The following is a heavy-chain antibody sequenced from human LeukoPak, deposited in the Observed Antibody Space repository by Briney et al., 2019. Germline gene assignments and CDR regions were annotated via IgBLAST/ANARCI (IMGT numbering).Heavy chain of an antibody. CDR3: ARGRGYTDPFGY. J-gene: IGHJ4*02. CDR2: ISSNGGST. CDR1: GFTFSSYA. Sequence: SGGSLRLSCAASGFTFSSYAMHWVRQAPGKGLEYVSAISSNGGSTYYANSVKGRFTISRDSSKNTLYLQMNSLRAEDTAVYYCARGRGYTDPFGYWGQGTLVTVSS. D-gene: IGHD5-18*01. V-gene: IGHV3-64*01.